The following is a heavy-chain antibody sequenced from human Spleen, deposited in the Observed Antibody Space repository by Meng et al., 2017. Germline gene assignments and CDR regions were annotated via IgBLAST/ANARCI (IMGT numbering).Heavy chain of an antibody. CDR2: MNEDGNTI. CDR3: VRDFGGNSDS. Sequence: EVQLVESGGGLVEPGWFLTLPCAGSGFTFSSYWMHRVRQAPGKGLVWVSRMNEDGNTINYAGSVWGRFTISRDSARNTLYLQMDSLRAEDTAVYYCVRDFGGNSDSWGQGTLVTVSS. CDR1: GFTFSSYW. V-gene: IGHV3-74*01. D-gene: IGHD2-15*01. J-gene: IGHJ5*01.